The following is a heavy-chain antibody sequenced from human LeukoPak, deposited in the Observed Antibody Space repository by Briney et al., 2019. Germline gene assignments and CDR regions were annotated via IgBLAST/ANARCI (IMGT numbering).Heavy chain of an antibody. CDR1: GGSFSGYY. CDR2: INHSGST. V-gene: IGHV4-34*01. J-gene: IGHJ4*02. D-gene: IGHD3-22*01. CDR3: ARGRGIYYDSSGYFDY. Sequence: PSETLSLTCAVYGGSFSGYYWSWIRQPPGKGLEWIGEINHSGSTNYNLSLKSRVTISVDTSKNQFSLKLSSVTAADTAVYYCARGRGIYYDSSGYFDYWGQGTLVTVSS.